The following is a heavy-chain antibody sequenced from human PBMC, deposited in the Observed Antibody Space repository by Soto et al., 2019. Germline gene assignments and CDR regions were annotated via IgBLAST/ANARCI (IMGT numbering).Heavy chain of an antibody. Sequence: VQLVQSGAEVKKPGASVKVSCKASGYTFTSYGITWVRQAPGQGLEWMGWISSYNVNTNYAQRLQGRVTMTTDTATSTAYMELRSLISVDTFVYYCARASSRDSSGRDRGMDVGGRGNTVTVSS. J-gene: IGHJ6*02. CDR3: ARASSRDSSGRDRGMDV. CDR2: ISSYNVNT. D-gene: IGHD3-22*01. V-gene: IGHV1-18*01. CDR1: GYTFTSYG.